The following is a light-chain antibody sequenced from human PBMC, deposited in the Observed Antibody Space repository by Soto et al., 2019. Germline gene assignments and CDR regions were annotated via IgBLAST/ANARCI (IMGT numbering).Light chain of an antibody. V-gene: IGKV4-1*01. Sequence: DNVITQSPDSLAVSLGERATINCKSSQSVLHSTNNKNYLAWYQQKPGQPPKLLIYWASTRESGVPDRFSGSGSGTDFTLTISRLEPEDFAVYSCQQFGSSPPYTFGQGTKLEIK. CDR3: QQFGSSPPYT. CDR2: WAS. CDR1: QSVLHSTNNKNY. J-gene: IGKJ2*01.